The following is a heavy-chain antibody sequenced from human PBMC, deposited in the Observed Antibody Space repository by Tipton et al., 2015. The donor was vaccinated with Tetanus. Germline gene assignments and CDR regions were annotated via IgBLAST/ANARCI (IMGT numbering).Heavy chain of an antibody. CDR1: GYTFTQYY. V-gene: IGHV1-46*04. D-gene: IGHD4-17*01. CDR3: ARGPYHCGDYYFDY. J-gene: IGHJ4*02. CDR2: IYPSDGST. Sequence: QSGPEVKKPGASVKLSCKTSGYTFTQYYLHWVRQAPGQGLEWMGMIYPSDGSTSYAEKLQGRVTMTRDTPTSTVYMEMSSLRSEDTAVYYCARGPYHCGDYYFDYWGRGTLVTVSS.